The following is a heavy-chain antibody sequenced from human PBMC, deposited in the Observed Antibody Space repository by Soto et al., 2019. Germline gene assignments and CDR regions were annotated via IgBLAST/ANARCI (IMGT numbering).Heavy chain of an antibody. CDR3: ARDRGWNYVMVLPYYFDY. V-gene: IGHV3-20*04. Sequence: GGSLRLSCAASGFTFDDYGMSWVRQAPGKGLEWVSGINWNGGSTGYADSVKGRFTISRDNAKNSLYLQMNSLRAEDTALYYCARDRGWNYVMVLPYYFDYWGQGTLVTVSS. J-gene: IGHJ4*02. CDR2: INWNGGST. D-gene: IGHD1-7*01. CDR1: GFTFDDYG.